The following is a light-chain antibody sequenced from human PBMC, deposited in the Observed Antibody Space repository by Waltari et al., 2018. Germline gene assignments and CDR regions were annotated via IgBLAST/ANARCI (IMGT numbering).Light chain of an antibody. CDR1: SRDVGDYNY. CDR2: GVS. V-gene: IGLV2-8*01. Sequence: QSALTQSPSASGSPGQSVTISCTGISRDVGDYNYVSWYQQHPGKAPKVMIYGVSKRPEGFPVRFAGSKSGNPASLTVSGLQAEDEADYYCSSYAGSNNFVVFGGGTKLTVL. J-gene: IGLJ2*01. CDR3: SSYAGSNNFVV.